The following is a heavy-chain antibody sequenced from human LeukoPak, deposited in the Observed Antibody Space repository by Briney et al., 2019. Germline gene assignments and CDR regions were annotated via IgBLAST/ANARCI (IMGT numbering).Heavy chain of an antibody. CDR2: IKQDGSEK. CDR1: GFTFSSYW. V-gene: IGHV3-7*03. CDR3: ARTQYYDILTGYSPFFDY. D-gene: IGHD3-9*01. Sequence: GGSLRLSCAASGFTFSSYWMSWVRQAPGKGLEWVANIKQDGSEKYHVDSVKGRFTISRDNAKNSLYLQMNSLRAEDTAVYYCARTQYYDILTGYSPFFDYWGQGTLVTVSS. J-gene: IGHJ4*02.